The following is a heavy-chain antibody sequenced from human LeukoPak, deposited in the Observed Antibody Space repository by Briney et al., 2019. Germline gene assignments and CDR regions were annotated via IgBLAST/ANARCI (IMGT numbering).Heavy chain of an antibody. CDR3: ARMFGGNYYGYYFDY. Sequence: PGGSLRLSCAASGFTVNNYYMIWVRQAPGKGLECVSILYSGGMTYYADSVKGRFTISTDTSKNTVNLQINSLRAEDTAIYYCARMFGGNYYGYYFDYWGQGSMLTVSS. CDR2: LYSGGMT. J-gene: IGHJ4*02. D-gene: IGHD1-26*01. CDR1: GFTVNNYY. V-gene: IGHV3-53*01.